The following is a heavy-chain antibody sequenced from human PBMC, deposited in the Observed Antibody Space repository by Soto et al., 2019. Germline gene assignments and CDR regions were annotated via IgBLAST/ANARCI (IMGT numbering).Heavy chain of an antibody. CDR2: IYYSGGT. CDR1: GGSITGYY. J-gene: IGHJ4*02. D-gene: IGHD6-13*01. CDR3: AGGVQQLVDY. Sequence: QVQLQESGPGLVKPSETLSLTCTVSGGSITGYYWTWIRQSPGKGLECIGYIYYSGGTNYNPSLKSRVTISVDTSKNQFSLKLSSVTAADTAVYYCAGGVQQLVDYWGQGTLVTVSS. V-gene: IGHV4-59*01.